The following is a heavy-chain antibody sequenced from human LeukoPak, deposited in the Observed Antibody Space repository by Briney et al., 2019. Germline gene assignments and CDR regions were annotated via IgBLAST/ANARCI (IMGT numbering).Heavy chain of an antibody. CDR1: GYTFDDHG. D-gene: IGHD2-15*01. V-gene: IGHV3-20*04. Sequence: GGSLRLSCAGSGYTFDDHGMSWVRQAPGKGLEWVAGINWNGDSTGYADSVKGRFTISRDNAKNSLFLQMNSLRAEDTAVYYCARDLGYCSGGSCHVGYFDYWGQGTLVTVSS. CDR2: INWNGDST. CDR3: ARDLGYCSGGSCHVGYFDY. J-gene: IGHJ4*02.